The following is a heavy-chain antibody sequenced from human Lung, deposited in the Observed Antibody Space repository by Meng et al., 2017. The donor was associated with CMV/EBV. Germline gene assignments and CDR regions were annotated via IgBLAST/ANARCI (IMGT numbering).Heavy chain of an antibody. J-gene: IGHJ4*02. V-gene: IGHV3-23*01. CDR1: GFTLNNNA. CDR3: TTSSARRRITIFRLVFPADS. CDR2: IGGSGRTT. D-gene: IGHD3-9*01. Sequence: GEXXTISCVVSGFTLNNNAMTWVRQAPGKGLEWVSTIGGSGRTTYYADSVKGRFTISRDSSKNTLYLEMNSLRAEETAVYYRTTSSARRRITIFRLVFPADSXGQGXLVTVSS.